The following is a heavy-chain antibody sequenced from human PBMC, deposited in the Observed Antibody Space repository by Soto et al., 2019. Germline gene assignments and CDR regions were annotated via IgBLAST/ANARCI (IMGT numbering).Heavy chain of an antibody. V-gene: IGHV1-69*12. CDR3: ARASIWYSSGWPYYYGMDV. D-gene: IGHD6-19*01. Sequence: QVQLVQSGAEVKKPGSSVKVSCKASGGTFSSYAISWVRQAPGQGLEWMGGIIPIFGTANYAQKFQGRVTITADESTSTAYMELSSLRSEDTAVYYCARASIWYSSGWPYYYGMDVWGQGTTVTVSS. CDR2: IIPIFGTA. CDR1: GGTFSSYA. J-gene: IGHJ6*02.